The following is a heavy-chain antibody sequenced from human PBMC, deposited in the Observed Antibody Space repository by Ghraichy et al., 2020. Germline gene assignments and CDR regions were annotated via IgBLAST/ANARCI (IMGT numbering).Heavy chain of an antibody. CDR3: ARHGMPYSSSWQHDY. D-gene: IGHD6-6*01. CDR2: IYYSGST. CDR1: GGSISSSSYY. V-gene: IGHV4-39*01. Sequence: SETLSLTCTVSGGSISSSSYYWGWIRQPPGKGLEWIGSIYYSGSTYHNPSLKSRVTISVDTSKNQFSLKLSSVTAADTAVYYCARHGMPYSSSWQHDYWGQGTLVTVSS. J-gene: IGHJ4*02.